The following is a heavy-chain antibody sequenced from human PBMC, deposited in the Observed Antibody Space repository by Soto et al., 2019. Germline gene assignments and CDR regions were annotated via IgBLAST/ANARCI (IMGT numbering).Heavy chain of an antibody. Sequence: PGGSLRLSCAASGFTFSSYSMNWVRQAPGKGLEWVSYISISSSTIYYADSVKGRFTISRDNAKNSLYLQMNSLRAEDTAVYYCAREGDIVVVPAAMPVDYWGQGTLVTVSS. CDR2: ISISSSTI. V-gene: IGHV3-48*01. CDR3: AREGDIVVVPAAMPVDY. D-gene: IGHD2-2*01. J-gene: IGHJ4*02. CDR1: GFTFSSYS.